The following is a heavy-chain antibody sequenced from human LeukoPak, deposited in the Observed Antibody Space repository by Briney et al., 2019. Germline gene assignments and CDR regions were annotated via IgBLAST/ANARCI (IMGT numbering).Heavy chain of an antibody. D-gene: IGHD3-10*01. CDR3: AKDRPNYYETSGAYYKIKGDF. Sequence: GGSLRLSCEASGFTFNTHAMSWVRQAPGKGLEWVASITSSGRTPYYTDSVKGRFTISRDNSKNTLYLQMNSLRGDDTAVYYCAKDRPNYYETSGAYYKIKGDFWGQGSLVTVPS. CDR1: GFTFNTHA. CDR2: ITSSGRTP. J-gene: IGHJ4*02. V-gene: IGHV3-23*01.